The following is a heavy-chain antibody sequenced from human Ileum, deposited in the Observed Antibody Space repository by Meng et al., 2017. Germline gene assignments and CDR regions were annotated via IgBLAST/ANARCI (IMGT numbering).Heavy chain of an antibody. D-gene: IGHD3-22*01. CDR2: IYHSGTT. CDR3: ATRYHDSSPFDP. Sequence: QMQVQESGPGLVKPSGSLCLTCPVPGGSGGPFSSAIGWSWVRQSPGKGLEWIGEIYHSGTTTDYNPSFKSRVTISVDQSKNQFSLRLSSVTAADTAVYYCATRYHDSSPFDPWGQGTLVTVSS. J-gene: IGHJ5*02. V-gene: IGHV4-4*02. CDR1: GGSGGPFSSAIG.